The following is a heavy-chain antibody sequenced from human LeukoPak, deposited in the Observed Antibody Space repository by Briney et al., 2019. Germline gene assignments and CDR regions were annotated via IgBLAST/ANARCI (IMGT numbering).Heavy chain of an antibody. CDR2: ISSSSSYI. J-gene: IGHJ6*03. CDR3: ARLYSSSYHYYMDV. CDR1: GFTFSSYS. V-gene: IGHV3-21*04. Sequence: TGGSLRLSCAASGFTFSSYSMNWVRQAPGKGLEWVSSISSSSSYIYYADSVKGRFTISRDNAKNSLYLQMNSLRAEDTALYYCARLYSSSYHYYMDVWGKGTTVTVSS. D-gene: IGHD6-13*01.